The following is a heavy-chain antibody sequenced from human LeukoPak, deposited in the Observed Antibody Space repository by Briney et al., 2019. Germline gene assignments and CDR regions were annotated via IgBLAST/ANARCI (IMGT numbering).Heavy chain of an antibody. Sequence: ASVKVSCKASGGTFSSYAISWVRQAPGQGLEWMGGLIPIFGTANYAQKFQGRATITADESTSTAYMELSSLRSEDTAVYYCAREGVDTAMVIWGQGTLVTVSS. V-gene: IGHV1-69*13. CDR2: LIPIFGTA. CDR3: AREGVDTAMVI. CDR1: GGTFSSYA. D-gene: IGHD5-18*01. J-gene: IGHJ4*02.